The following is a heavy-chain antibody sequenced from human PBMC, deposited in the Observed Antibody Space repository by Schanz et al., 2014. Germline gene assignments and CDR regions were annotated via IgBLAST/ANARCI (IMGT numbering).Heavy chain of an antibody. CDR1: GYIFINSG. Sequence: QIQLVQSGPEVKKPGATVKVSCKASGYIFINSGISWVRQAPGQGLEWVGWISVYTGNTKYGQKVQGRVTMTTDTSTSTAYMALTDLRSDDTAVYYCARDRRFFDRDDLYYFDSWGQGTLVTVSS. CDR3: ARDRRFFDRDDLYYFDS. V-gene: IGHV1-18*01. CDR2: ISVYTGNT. J-gene: IGHJ4*02. D-gene: IGHD3-3*01.